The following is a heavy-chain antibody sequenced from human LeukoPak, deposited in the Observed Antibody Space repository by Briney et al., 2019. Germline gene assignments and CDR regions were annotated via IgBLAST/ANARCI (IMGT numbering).Heavy chain of an antibody. CDR2: IKQDGSKK. Sequence: GGSLRLSCVASGFPFSSYWMTWVRQAPGKGLEWVANIKQDGSKKSYVDSVKGRFTISRDNAKNSLYLQMNCLRAEDTAIYYCTRVGYIDEGIDYWGQGTLVTVSS. CDR3: TRVGYIDEGIDY. V-gene: IGHV3-7*04. J-gene: IGHJ4*02. CDR1: GFPFSSYW. D-gene: IGHD5-24*01.